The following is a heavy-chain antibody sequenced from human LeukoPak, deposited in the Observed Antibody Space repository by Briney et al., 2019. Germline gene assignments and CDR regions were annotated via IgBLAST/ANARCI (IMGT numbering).Heavy chain of an antibody. Sequence: GGSLRLSCAASGFTFDDYAMHWVRQAPGKGLEWVSGISWNSGSIGYADSVKGRFTISRDNAKNSLYLQMNSLRAEDTALYYCAEDIVATITSGGVHYWGQEPWSPSPQ. CDR3: AEDIVATITSGGVHY. V-gene: IGHV3-9*01. CDR2: ISWNSGSI. D-gene: IGHD5-12*01. J-gene: IGHJ4*01. CDR1: GFTFDDYA.